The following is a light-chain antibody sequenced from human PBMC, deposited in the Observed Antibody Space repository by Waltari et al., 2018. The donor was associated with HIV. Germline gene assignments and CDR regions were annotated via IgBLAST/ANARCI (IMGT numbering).Light chain of an antibody. J-gene: IGKJ1*01. V-gene: IGKV3-11*01. CDR1: QSVSTY. Sequence: EIVLTQSPVTLSLSPGERATLSCRASQSVSTYLAWYQQKPGQAPSLLIYDASNRATGIPARFSGSGSGTDFTLTISSLEPEDFATYYCQQTYSIPRTFGQGTKVEI. CDR3: QQTYSIPRT. CDR2: DAS.